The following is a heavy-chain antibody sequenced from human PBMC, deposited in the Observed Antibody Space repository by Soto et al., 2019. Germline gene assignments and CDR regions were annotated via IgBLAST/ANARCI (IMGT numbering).Heavy chain of an antibody. J-gene: IGHJ5*02. CDR1: GGSISSYY. V-gene: IGHV4-59*01. Sequence: PSETLSLTCTVSGGSISSYYWSWIRQPPGKGLEWIGYIYYSGSTNYNPSLKSRVTISVDTSKNQFSLKLSSVTAADTAVYYCARDLGFGELWYRFDPWGQGTLVTVSS. CDR3: ARDLGFGELWYRFDP. D-gene: IGHD3-10*01. CDR2: IYYSGST.